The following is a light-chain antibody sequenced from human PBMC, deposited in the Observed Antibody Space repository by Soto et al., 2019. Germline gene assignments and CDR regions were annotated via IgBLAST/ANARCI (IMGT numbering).Light chain of an antibody. CDR1: QSVSSY. CDR2: DAS. V-gene: IGKV3-11*01. CDR3: QQRSNWLWT. J-gene: IGKJ1*01. Sequence: EIVLTQSPATLSLSPGERATLSCRASQSVSSYLAWYQQKPGQAPRLLIYDASNRATGIPARFSGSGSGTDFTLTISSLEPEDFAVYYCQQRSNWLWTFGQGTKVDNK.